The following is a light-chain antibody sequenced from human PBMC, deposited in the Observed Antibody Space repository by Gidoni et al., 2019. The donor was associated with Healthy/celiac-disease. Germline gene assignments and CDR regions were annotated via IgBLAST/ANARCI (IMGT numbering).Light chain of an antibody. V-gene: IGKV1-5*03. CDR3: QQYNSYSCS. Sequence: DIQMTQSPSTLSASVGDRVTITCRASQSISSWLAWYQQKQGKAPKLLIYKASSIESGVPSRFSGSGSGTEFTLTISSLQPDDFATYYCQQYNSYSCSFGQGTKLEIK. CDR1: QSISSW. J-gene: IGKJ2*04. CDR2: KAS.